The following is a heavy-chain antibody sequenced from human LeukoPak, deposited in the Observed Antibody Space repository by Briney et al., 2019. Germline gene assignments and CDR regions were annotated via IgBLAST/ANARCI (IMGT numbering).Heavy chain of an antibody. CDR2: IYPGDSDT. CDR3: ARLRLGIVGPTDY. J-gene: IGHJ4*02. D-gene: IGHD1-26*01. V-gene: IGHV5-51*07. Sequence: GESLKISCQGSGYSFTNYWSAWVHQMPGKGLEWMGIIYPGDSDTKYSPSFQGQVTISADKSRNTAYLQWGSLKASDTAMYYCARLRLGIVGPTDYWGQGTLVTVSS. CDR1: GYSFTNYW.